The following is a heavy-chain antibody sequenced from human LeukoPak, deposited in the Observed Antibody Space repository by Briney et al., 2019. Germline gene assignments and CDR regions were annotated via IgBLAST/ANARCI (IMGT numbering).Heavy chain of an antibody. V-gene: IGHV1-69*13. D-gene: IGHD7-27*01. Sequence: ASVKVSCKASGYTFTSYDINWVRQAPGQGLEWMGGIIPIFGTANYAQKFQGRVTITADESTSTAYMELSSLRSEDTAVYYCARSAGEAYYFDYWGQGTLVTVSS. CDR3: ARSAGEAYYFDY. CDR2: IIPIFGTA. J-gene: IGHJ4*02. CDR1: GYTFTSYD.